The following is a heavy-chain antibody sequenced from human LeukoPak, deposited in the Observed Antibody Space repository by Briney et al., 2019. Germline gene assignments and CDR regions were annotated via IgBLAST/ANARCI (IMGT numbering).Heavy chain of an antibody. V-gene: IGHV4-30-4*08. CDR3: ARDLPTTAFDI. CDR2: IYYSGST. J-gene: IGHJ3*02. Sequence: SQTLSLTCTVSGGSISSGDYYWSWIRQPPGKGLEWIGYIYYSGSTYYNPSLKSRVTISVATSKNQLSLKLSSVTAADTAVYYCARDLPTTAFDIWGQGTMVTVSS. CDR1: GGSISSGDYY. D-gene: IGHD1-7*01.